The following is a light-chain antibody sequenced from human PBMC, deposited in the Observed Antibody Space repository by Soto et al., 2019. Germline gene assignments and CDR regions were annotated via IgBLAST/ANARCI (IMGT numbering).Light chain of an antibody. Sequence: DIQMTQSPSTLSASVGDRVTLTCWASQSISSWLAWYQQKPGKAPKLLIYDASSLESGVPSRFSGSGSGTEFTLTISSLQPDDFATYYCQQYNSYSYTFGQGTKLEIK. CDR3: QQYNSYSYT. CDR1: QSISSW. CDR2: DAS. J-gene: IGKJ2*01. V-gene: IGKV1-5*01.